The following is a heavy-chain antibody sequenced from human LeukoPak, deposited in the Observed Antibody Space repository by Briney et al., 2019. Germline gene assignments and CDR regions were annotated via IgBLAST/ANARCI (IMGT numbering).Heavy chain of an antibody. CDR3: ASSRDGYNSLDY. J-gene: IGHJ4*02. CDR1: GGSITVYY. CDR2: VSYSGST. D-gene: IGHD5-24*01. V-gene: IGHV4-59*01. Sequence: SETLSLTCSVSGGSITVYYWNWIRQSPGKGLEWIGSVSYSGSTNYNPSLKSRVTISVDTFKNQFSLKLSSVTAADTAVYYCASSRDGYNSLDYWGQGTLVTVSS.